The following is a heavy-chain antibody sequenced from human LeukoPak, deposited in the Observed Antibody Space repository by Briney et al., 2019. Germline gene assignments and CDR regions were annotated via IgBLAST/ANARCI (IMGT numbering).Heavy chain of an antibody. CDR2: IYYSESTYSEST. Sequence: SETLSLTCTVSGGSITSYFWSWIRQPPGKGLEWIAYIYYSESTYSESTNYNPSLKSRVTISVDASKNQFSLKLSSVTAADTAVYYCARHQPGLLVVLTTIDYWGQGTLVTVSS. D-gene: IGHD2-21*02. V-gene: IGHV4-59*01. CDR1: GGSITSYF. CDR3: ARHQPGLLVVLTTIDY. J-gene: IGHJ4*02.